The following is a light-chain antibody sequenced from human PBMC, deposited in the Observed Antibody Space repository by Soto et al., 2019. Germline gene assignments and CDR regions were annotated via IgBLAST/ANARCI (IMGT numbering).Light chain of an antibody. CDR2: GGS. CDR3: QQYGSSRFC. Sequence: EVVLTQSPDTLSLSPGERATLSCRASQSVGTSLAWYQQKPGQAPRLLIYGGSIRATGIPNRFSGSGSGTDLTCTVCRVEPEDVAMCSWQQYGSSRFCFGGGTKMAMK. CDR1: QSVGTS. J-gene: IGKJ4*01. V-gene: IGKV3-20*01.